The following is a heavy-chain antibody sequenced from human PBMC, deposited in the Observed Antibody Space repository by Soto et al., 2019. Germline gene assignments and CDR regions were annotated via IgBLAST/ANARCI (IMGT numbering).Heavy chain of an antibody. D-gene: IGHD2-2*02. CDR1: GYTFTSYA. J-gene: IGHJ4*02. CDR3: AKSATVPAAIAY. V-gene: IGHV1-3*01. CDR2: INAGNGNT. Sequence: ASVKVSCKASGYTFTSYAMHWVRQAPGQRLEWMGWINAGNGNTKYSQKFQGRVSITRDTSASTAYMELSSLRSEDTAVYYCAKSATVPAAIAYWGQGTLVTVSS.